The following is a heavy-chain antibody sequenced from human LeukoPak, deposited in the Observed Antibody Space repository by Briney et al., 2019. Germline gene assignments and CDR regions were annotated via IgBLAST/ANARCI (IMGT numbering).Heavy chain of an antibody. D-gene: IGHD1-7*01. CDR2: IYSSGST. CDR3: ARQAYNWNYGSFDAFDI. Sequence: PSETLSLTCTVSGGSITSYYWSWIRQPAGKGLEWIGRIYSSGSTGYNPSLKSRVTISVDTSKNQFSLKLSSVTAADTAVYYCARQAYNWNYGSFDAFDIWGQGTMVTVSS. CDR1: GGSITSYY. V-gene: IGHV4-4*07. J-gene: IGHJ3*02.